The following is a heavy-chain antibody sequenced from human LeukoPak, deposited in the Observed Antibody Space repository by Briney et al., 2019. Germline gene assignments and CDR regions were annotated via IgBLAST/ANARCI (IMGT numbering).Heavy chain of an antibody. CDR3: ARERLWWTRDAFDI. D-gene: IGHD2-21*01. J-gene: IGHJ3*02. Sequence: KTSETLSLTCAVYGGSFSGYYWSWIRQPPGKGLEWIGEINHSGSTNYNPSLKSRVTISVDTPKNQFSLKLSSVTAADTAVYYCARERLWWTRDAFDIWGQGTMVTVSS. V-gene: IGHV4-34*01. CDR1: GGSFSGYY. CDR2: INHSGST.